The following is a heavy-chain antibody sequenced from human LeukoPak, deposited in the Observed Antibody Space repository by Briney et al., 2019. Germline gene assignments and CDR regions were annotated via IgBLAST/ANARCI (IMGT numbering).Heavy chain of an antibody. CDR1: GFTFITYT. D-gene: IGHD6-19*01. V-gene: IGHV3-48*02. CDR3: AKIAVSGLWYFDL. Sequence: GGSLRLSCAASGFTFITYTMIWVRQAPGKGLEWVSSISSSSSTKYYADSVKGRFTISRDNANNSLYLQVASLRDEDTAIYYCAKIAVSGLWYFDLWGRGTLVTVSS. J-gene: IGHJ2*01. CDR2: ISSSSSTK.